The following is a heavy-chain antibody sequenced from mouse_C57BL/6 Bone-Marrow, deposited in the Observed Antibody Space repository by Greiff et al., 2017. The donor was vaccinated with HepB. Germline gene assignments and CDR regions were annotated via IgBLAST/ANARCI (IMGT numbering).Heavy chain of an antibody. J-gene: IGHJ4*01. Sequence: VQLQQSGAELVMPGASVKLSCKASGYTFTSYWMHWVKQRPGQGLEWIGEIDPSDSYTNYNQKFKGKSTLTVDKSSSTAYMQLSSLTSEDSAVYYCARRSAPYYAMDYWGQGTSVTVSS. CDR3: ARRSAPYYAMDY. V-gene: IGHV1-69*01. CDR1: GYTFTSYW. D-gene: IGHD6-1*01. CDR2: IDPSDSYT.